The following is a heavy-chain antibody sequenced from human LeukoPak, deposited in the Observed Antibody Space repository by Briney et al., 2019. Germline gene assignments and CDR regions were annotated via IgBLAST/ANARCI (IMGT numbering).Heavy chain of an antibody. Sequence: GGSLRLSCAASGFAVSSNYMSWVRQAPGKGLEWVSVMYSGGKTYYADSVKGRFTLSRDNSKNTLYLQMDSLRAEDTAVYYCAKSPGGVIDYWGQGTLVTVSS. CDR3: AKSPGGVIDY. J-gene: IGHJ4*02. V-gene: IGHV3-53*01. D-gene: IGHD2-21*01. CDR1: GFAVSSNY. CDR2: MYSGGKT.